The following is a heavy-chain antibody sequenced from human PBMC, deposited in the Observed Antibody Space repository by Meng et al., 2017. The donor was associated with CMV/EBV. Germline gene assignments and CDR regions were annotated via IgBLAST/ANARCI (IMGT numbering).Heavy chain of an antibody. CDR3: ARRPRFSPAAVDY. D-gene: IGHD2-2*01. CDR2: ISSSGSTI. Sequence: GESLKISCAASGFTFSDYYMSWIRQAPGKGLEWVSYISSSGSTIYYADSVKDRFTISRDNAKNSLYLQMNSLRAEDTAVYYCARRPRFSPAAVDYWGQGTLVTVSS. V-gene: IGHV3-11*01. CDR1: GFTFSDYY. J-gene: IGHJ4*02.